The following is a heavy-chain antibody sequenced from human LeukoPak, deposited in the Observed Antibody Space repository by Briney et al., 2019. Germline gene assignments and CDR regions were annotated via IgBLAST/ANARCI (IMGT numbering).Heavy chain of an antibody. CDR3: ARVSMVRGVIFYYYYYYMDV. Sequence: GASVKVSCKASGYTSTSYDINWVRQATGQGLEWMGWMNPNSGNTGYAQKFQGRVTMTRNTFISTAYMELSSLRSEDTAVYYCARVSMVRGVIFYYYYYYMDVWGKGTTVTVSS. J-gene: IGHJ6*03. CDR1: GYTSTSYD. D-gene: IGHD3-10*01. CDR2: MNPNSGNT. V-gene: IGHV1-8*01.